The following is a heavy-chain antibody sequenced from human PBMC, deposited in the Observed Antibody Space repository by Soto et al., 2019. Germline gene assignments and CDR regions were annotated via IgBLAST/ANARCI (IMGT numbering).Heavy chain of an antibody. J-gene: IGHJ5*01. CDR2: LSYDGSNK. D-gene: IGHD3-3*01. CDR1: GFTFSSYA. V-gene: IGHV3-30-3*01. Sequence: PGASLRLSCAASGFTFSSYAMHWVRQAPGKGLEWVAVLSYDGSNKYYADSVEGRFTISRDNSKNTLYLQMNSLRPEDTGVYYCARRNSVGDYWSGWPTLDNWLDSWGQGIRVTVSS. CDR3: ARRNSVGDYWSGWPTLDNWLDS.